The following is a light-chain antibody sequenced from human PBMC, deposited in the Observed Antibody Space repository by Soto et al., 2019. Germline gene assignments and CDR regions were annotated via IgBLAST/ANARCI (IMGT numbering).Light chain of an antibody. V-gene: IGKV1-12*01. CDR3: QQAYSFPVT. CDR2: AAS. Sequence: DIQMTQSPSSLSASVGDRVTITCRASQGLSSWLAWYQQRPGKAPKLLIYAASNLQSGVPSRFSGSGSGTEFTLTIGSLQPEDFATYYCQQAYSFPVTFGQGTRLEIK. CDR1: QGLSSW. J-gene: IGKJ5*01.